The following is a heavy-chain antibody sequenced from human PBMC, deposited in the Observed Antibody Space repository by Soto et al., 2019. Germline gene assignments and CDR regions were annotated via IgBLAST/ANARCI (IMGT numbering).Heavy chain of an antibody. CDR1: GGSISSGGYY. V-gene: IGHV4-31*03. D-gene: IGHD3-10*01. J-gene: IGHJ6*02. Sequence: SETLSLTCTVSGGSISSGGYYWSWIRQHPGKGLEWIGYIYYSGSTYYNPSLKSRVTISVDTSKNQFSLKLSSVTAADTAVYYCAREIWLGELSYGMDVWGQGTTVTVSS. CDR3: AREIWLGELSYGMDV. CDR2: IYYSGST.